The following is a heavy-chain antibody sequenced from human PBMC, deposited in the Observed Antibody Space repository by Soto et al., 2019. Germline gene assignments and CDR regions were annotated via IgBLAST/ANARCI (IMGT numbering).Heavy chain of an antibody. CDR2: ISYDGSNK. CDR3: AKDWDIVVVTAIRYGMDV. V-gene: IGHV3-30*18. CDR1: GFTFSSYG. J-gene: IGHJ6*02. D-gene: IGHD2-21*02. Sequence: GRSLRLSCAASGFTFSSYGMHWVRQTPGKGLEWVAVISYDGSNKYYADSVKGRFTISRDNSKNTLYLQMNSLRAEDTAVYYCAKDWDIVVVTAIRYGMDVWGQGTTVTVSS.